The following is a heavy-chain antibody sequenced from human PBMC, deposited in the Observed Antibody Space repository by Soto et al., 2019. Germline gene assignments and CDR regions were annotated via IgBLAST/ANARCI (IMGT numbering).Heavy chain of an antibody. J-gene: IGHJ6*02. D-gene: IGHD6-19*01. Sequence: PSETLSLTCAVYGWSFSGYYWSWIRQPPGKGLEWIGEINHSGSTNYNPSLKSRVTISVDTSKNQFSLKLSSVTAADTAVYYCARGVRLVRHQLNYNYYGLDVWGQGTTVTV. CDR2: INHSGST. CDR1: GWSFSGYY. V-gene: IGHV4-34*01. CDR3: ARGVRLVRHQLNYNYYGLDV.